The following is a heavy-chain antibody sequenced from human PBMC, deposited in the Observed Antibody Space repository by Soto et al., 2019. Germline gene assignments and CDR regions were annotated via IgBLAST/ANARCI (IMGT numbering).Heavy chain of an antibody. CDR3: ARGQRFSDWFDP. CDR2: IYSSGNT. CDR1: GGTISVYY. J-gene: IGHJ5*01. D-gene: IGHD3-3*01. Sequence: ETLSLTCSVSGGTISVYYCTWIRQPAGKGLEWIGRIYSSGNTKYNPSLQSRVTMSLDTSNNQFSLRLTSVTAADTAVYYCARGQRFSDWFDPWGQGTTVNVSS. V-gene: IGHV4-4*07.